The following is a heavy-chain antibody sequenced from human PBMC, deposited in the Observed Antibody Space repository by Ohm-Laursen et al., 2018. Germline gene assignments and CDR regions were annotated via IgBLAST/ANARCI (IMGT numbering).Heavy chain of an antibody. D-gene: IGHD1-14*01. CDR1: GFTFNNYA. CDR2: INTEDQT. V-gene: IGHV3-66*01. Sequence: SLRLSCAASGFTFNNYAMSWVRQAPGKGLEWVSVINTEDQTFYLNSVKGRFSISRDNSKNTVYLQMNSLRVEDTAVYYCARGIVRGVTGPDYWGQGTLVTVSS. J-gene: IGHJ4*02. CDR3: ARGIVRGVTGPDY.